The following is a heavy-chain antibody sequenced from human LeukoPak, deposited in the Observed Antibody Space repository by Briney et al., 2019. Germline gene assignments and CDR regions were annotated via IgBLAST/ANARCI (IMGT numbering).Heavy chain of an antibody. Sequence: PSETLSLTCAVYGGSFSGYYWSWIRQPPGKGLEWIGEINHSGSTNYNPSLKSRVTISVDTSKNQFSLKLSSVTAADTAVYYCARQVRDIVVVTGAPNYFDYWGQGTLVTVSS. V-gene: IGHV4-34*01. CDR3: ARQVRDIVVVTGAPNYFDY. CDR2: INHSGST. D-gene: IGHD2-21*02. CDR1: GGSFSGYY. J-gene: IGHJ4*02.